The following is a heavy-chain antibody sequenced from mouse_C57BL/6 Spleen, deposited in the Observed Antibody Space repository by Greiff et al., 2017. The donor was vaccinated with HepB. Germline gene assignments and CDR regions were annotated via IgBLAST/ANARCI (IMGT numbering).Heavy chain of an antibody. D-gene: IGHD2-5*01. V-gene: IGHV1-74*01. CDR1: GYTFTSYW. Sequence: VQLQQPGAELVKPGASVKVSCKASGYTFTSYWMHWVKQRPGQGLEWIGRIHPSDSDTNYNQKFKGKATLTVDKSSSTAYMQLSSLTSEDSAVYYFAMNSAPCYSKENWYFDVWGTGTTVTVSS. J-gene: IGHJ1*03. CDR2: IHPSDSDT. CDR3: AMNSAPCYSKENWYFDV.